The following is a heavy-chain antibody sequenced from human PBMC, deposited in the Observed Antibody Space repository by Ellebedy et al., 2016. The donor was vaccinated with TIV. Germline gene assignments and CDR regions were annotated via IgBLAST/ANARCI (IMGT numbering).Heavy chain of an antibody. CDR1: GGSISSSSYY. D-gene: IGHD3-10*02. CDR3: ASNLTITIFLY. CDR2: IYYTGTT. V-gene: IGHV4-39*06. J-gene: IGHJ4*02. Sequence: MPGGSLRLSCTVSGGSISSSSYYWGWIRQPPGKGLEWVASIYYTGTTYYNPSLKSRVTISLDTSKNQVAMKLTSVTAADTAVYYCASNLTITIFLYWGQGTPVTVSS.